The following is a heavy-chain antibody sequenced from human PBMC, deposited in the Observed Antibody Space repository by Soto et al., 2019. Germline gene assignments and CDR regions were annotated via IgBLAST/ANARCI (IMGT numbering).Heavy chain of an antibody. CDR3: ARALRFLEWLLLGYYYGMDV. CDR1: GYTFTSYG. CDR2: MNPNSGNT. D-gene: IGHD3-3*01. Sequence: ASVKVSCKASGYTFTSYGISWVRQAPGQGLEWMGWMNPNSGNTGYAQKFQGRVTMTRNTSISTAYMELSSLRSEDTAVYYCARALRFLEWLLLGYYYGMDVWGQGTTVTVSS. V-gene: IGHV1-8*02. J-gene: IGHJ6*02.